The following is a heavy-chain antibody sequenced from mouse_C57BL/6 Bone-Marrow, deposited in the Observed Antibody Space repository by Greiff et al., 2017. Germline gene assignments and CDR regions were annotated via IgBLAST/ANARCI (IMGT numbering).Heavy chain of an antibody. V-gene: IGHV1-81*01. CDR1: GYTFTSYG. J-gene: IGHJ4*01. Sequence: QVQLQQSGAELARPGASVKLSCKASGYTFTSYGISWVKQRTGQGLEWIGESYPRSGNTYYNEKFKGKATLTADKSSSTAYMELRSLTSEDSAVYFCARYDGYYVPYYYAMDYWGQGTSVTVSS. CDR3: ARYDGYYVPYYYAMDY. D-gene: IGHD2-3*01. CDR2: SYPRSGNT.